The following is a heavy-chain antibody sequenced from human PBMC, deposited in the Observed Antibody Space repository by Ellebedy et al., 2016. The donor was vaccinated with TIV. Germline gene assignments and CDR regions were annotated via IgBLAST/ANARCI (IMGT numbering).Heavy chain of an antibody. CDR1: GYTFTTLD. CDR3: ATGSGL. V-gene: IGHV1-3*01. J-gene: IGHJ4*02. D-gene: IGHD7-27*01. Sequence: AASVKVSCKASGYTFTTLDINWVRQATGQRLEWMGWINAGNGNTKYSQKFQGRVTITRDTSASTAYMELSSLRSEDTAVYYCATGSGLWGQGTLVTVSS. CDR2: INAGNGNT.